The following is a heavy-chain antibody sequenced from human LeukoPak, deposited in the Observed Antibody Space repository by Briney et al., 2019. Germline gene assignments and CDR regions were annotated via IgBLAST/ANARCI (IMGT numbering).Heavy chain of an antibody. CDR2: IYYSGST. Sequence: SETLSLTCTVSGGSISSYYWSWIRQPPGKGLEWIGYIYYSGSTNYNPSLKSRVTISVDTSKNQFSLKLSSVTAADTAVYYCARVGYNYGWFDPWGHGTLVTVYS. CDR3: ARVGYNYGWFDP. D-gene: IGHD5-24*01. V-gene: IGHV4-59*01. J-gene: IGHJ5*02. CDR1: GGSISSYY.